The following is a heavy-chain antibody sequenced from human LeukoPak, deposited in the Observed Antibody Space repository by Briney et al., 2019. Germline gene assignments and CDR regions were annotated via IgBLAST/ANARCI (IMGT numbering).Heavy chain of an antibody. Sequence: GGSLRLSCAASGFTFSSYSMNWNRQAPGKGLEWVSSISSSSSYIYYADSVKGRFTISRDNAKNSLYLQMNSLRAEDTAVYYCASPFWSEYYTSFDYWGQGTLVTVSS. V-gene: IGHV3-21*01. J-gene: IGHJ4*02. CDR3: ASPFWSEYYTSFDY. CDR2: ISSSSSYI. D-gene: IGHD3-3*01. CDR1: GFTFSSYS.